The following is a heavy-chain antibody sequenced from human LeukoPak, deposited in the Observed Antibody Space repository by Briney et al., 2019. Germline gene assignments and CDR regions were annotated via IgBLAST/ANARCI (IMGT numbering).Heavy chain of an antibody. CDR2: ISGSGGST. D-gene: IGHD3-22*01. CDR3: ARDRAWVYYDSSGYCLDY. J-gene: IGHJ4*02. CDR1: GFTFSSYA. V-gene: IGHV3-23*01. Sequence: GGSLRLSCAASGFTFSSYAMMWVRQAPGKGLEGVSGISGSGGSTYYADSVKGRFTVSRDNPKNTLYLQMNSLRAVDTAVYYCARDRAWVYYDSSGYCLDYWGQGTLVTVSS.